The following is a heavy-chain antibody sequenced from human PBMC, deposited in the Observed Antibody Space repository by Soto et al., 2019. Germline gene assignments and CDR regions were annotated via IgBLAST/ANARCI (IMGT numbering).Heavy chain of an antibody. J-gene: IGHJ4*02. D-gene: IGHD3-3*01. CDR2: FIPVYRTL. Sequence: QVLLVQSGAEVKKPGSSVKISCKASGGSFGNSAINWVRQTPGQGLGWLGGFIPVYRTLNYAQKFQGRVTITVDESTGTAYMTLNSLASNDTAVYYCATGVIWIGYFTVDSWGQGTRVTVSS. CDR3: ATGVIWIGYFTVDS. CDR1: GGSFGNSA. V-gene: IGHV1-69*01.